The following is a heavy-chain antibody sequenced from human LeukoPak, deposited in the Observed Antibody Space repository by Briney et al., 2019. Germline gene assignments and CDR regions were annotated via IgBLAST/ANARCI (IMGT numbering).Heavy chain of an antibody. CDR2: ISSSGSTI. CDR1: GFTFSSYE. CDR3: ARDPQSYYYDSSGYWELDY. D-gene: IGHD3-22*01. V-gene: IGHV3-48*03. Sequence: PGGSLRLSCAASGFTFSSYEMNWVRQAPGKGLEWVSYISSSGSTIYYADSVKGRFTISRDNAKNSLYLQMNSLRAEDTAVYYCARDPQSYYYDSSGYWELDYWGQGTLVTVSS. J-gene: IGHJ4*02.